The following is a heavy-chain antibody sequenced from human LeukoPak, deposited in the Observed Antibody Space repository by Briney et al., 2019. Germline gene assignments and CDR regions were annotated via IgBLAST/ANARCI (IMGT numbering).Heavy chain of an antibody. J-gene: IGHJ4*02. V-gene: IGHV3-23*01. CDR2: ISGSGGST. Sequence: GGSLRLSCAASGFTFSSYAMSWVRPAPGKGLEWVSAISGSGGSTYYADSVKGRFTISRDNSKNTLYLQMNSLRAEDTAVYYCAKVPNYDFWSGYYLYYFDYWGQGTLVTVSS. D-gene: IGHD3-3*01. CDR1: GFTFSSYA. CDR3: AKVPNYDFWSGYYLYYFDY.